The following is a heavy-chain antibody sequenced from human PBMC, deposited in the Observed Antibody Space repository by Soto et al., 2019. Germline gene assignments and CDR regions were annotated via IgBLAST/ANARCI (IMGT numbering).Heavy chain of an antibody. D-gene: IGHD6-13*01. CDR2: ISYDGSNK. V-gene: IGHV3-30-3*01. Sequence: GGSLRLSCAASGFTFSSYAMHWVRQAPGKGLEWVAVISYDGSNKYYADSVKGRFTISRDNSKNTLYLQMNSLRAEDTAVYYCARGSSPRNYFDYWGQGTLVTVSS. CDR3: ARGSSPRNYFDY. J-gene: IGHJ4*02. CDR1: GFTFSSYA.